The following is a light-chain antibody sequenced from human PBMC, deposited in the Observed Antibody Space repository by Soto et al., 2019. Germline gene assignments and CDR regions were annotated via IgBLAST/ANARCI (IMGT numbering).Light chain of an antibody. CDR2: DNN. J-gene: IGLJ3*02. CDR1: SSIGAGYD. CDR3: QSYDSSLSAVV. V-gene: IGLV1-40*01. Sequence: QSALTQPPSVSGAPGQRVTISCTGSSSIGAGYDVHWYQQLPGTAPKLLIYDNNNRPSGVPDRFSGSKSGTSASLAIAGLQAEDEADYYCQSYDSSLSAVVFGGGTQLTVL.